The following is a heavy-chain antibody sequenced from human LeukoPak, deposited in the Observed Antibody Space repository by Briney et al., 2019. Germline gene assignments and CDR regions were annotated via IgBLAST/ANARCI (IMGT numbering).Heavy chain of an antibody. CDR2: ISSSSSTI. Sequence: GGSLRLSCAASGFTFSSYSMNWVRQAPGKGLEWVSYISSSSSTIYYADSVKGRFAISRDNAKNSLYLQMNSLRAEDTAVYYCAREVGATDASLNYWGQGTLVTVSS. CDR3: AREVGATDASLNY. CDR1: GFTFSSYS. J-gene: IGHJ4*02. D-gene: IGHD1-26*01. V-gene: IGHV3-48*04.